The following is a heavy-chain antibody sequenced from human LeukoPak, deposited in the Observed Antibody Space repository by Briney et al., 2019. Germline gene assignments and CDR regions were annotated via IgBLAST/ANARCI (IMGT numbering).Heavy chain of an antibody. CDR1: GFTFSSYS. J-gene: IGHJ3*02. Sequence: PGGSLRLSCAASGFTFSSYSMNWVRQAPGKGLEWVSFISSSSSYIYYADSVKGRFTISRDNAKNSLYLQMNSLRAEDTAVYYCAREQQLGDAFDIWGQGTMVTVSS. CDR3: AREQQLGDAFDI. CDR2: ISSSSSYI. D-gene: IGHD6-6*01. V-gene: IGHV3-21*01.